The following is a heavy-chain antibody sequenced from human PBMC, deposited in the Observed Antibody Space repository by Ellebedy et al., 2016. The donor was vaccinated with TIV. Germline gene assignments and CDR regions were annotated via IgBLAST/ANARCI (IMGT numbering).Heavy chain of an antibody. V-gene: IGHV1-18*01. CDR2: IIPIFGTA. CDR3: AYNTKRFSPLDY. D-gene: IGHD5-24*01. J-gene: IGHJ4*02. Sequence: ASVKVSCXASGYTFTSYGISWVRQAPGQGLEWMGGIIPIFGTANYAQKLQGRVTMTTDTSTSTAYMELRSLRSDDTAVYYCAYNTKRFSPLDYWGQGTLVTVSS. CDR1: GYTFTSYG.